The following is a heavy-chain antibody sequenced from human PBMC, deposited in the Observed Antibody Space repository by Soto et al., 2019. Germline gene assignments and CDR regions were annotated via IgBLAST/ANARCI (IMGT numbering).Heavy chain of an antibody. Sequence: SETLSLTCTVSGGSISSYYWSWIRQPAGKGLEWIGRIYTSGSTNYNPSLKSRVTMSVDTSKNQFSLKLSSVTAADTAVYYCARYSIRRLRGYSGYDDVFDYGMDVWGQGTTVTVS. D-gene: IGHD5-12*01. V-gene: IGHV4-4*07. J-gene: IGHJ6*02. CDR2: IYTSGST. CDR1: GGSISSYY. CDR3: ARYSIRRLRGYSGYDDVFDYGMDV.